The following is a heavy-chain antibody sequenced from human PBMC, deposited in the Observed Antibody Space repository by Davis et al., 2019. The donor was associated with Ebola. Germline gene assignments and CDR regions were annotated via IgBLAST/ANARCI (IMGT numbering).Heavy chain of an antibody. J-gene: IGHJ4*02. V-gene: IGHV3-49*04. Sequence: PGGSLRLSCTASGFTFGDYAMSWVRQAPGKGLEWVGFIRSKAYGGTTEYAASVKGRFTISRDDSKSIAYLQMNSLKTEDTAVYYCTRGTVGLDYWGQGTLVTVSS. D-gene: IGHD1-26*01. CDR3: TRGTVGLDY. CDR2: IRSKAYGGTT. CDR1: GFTFGDYA.